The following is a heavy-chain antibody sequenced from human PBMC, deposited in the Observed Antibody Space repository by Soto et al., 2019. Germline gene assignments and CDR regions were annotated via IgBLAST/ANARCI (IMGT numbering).Heavy chain of an antibody. V-gene: IGHV1-18*01. CDR2: ISTYNGNT. Sequence: QVQLVQSGAEVKKPGASVKVSCKASGYTFTSYGISWVRQAPGQGLEWMGWISTYNGNTKYAQKLQGRVTMTTDTSASTAYRGLRSLRSDDTAVFYCAREMVRGVGSDYWGQGTLVTVSS. D-gene: IGHD3-10*01. J-gene: IGHJ4*02. CDR1: GYTFTSYG. CDR3: AREMVRGVGSDY.